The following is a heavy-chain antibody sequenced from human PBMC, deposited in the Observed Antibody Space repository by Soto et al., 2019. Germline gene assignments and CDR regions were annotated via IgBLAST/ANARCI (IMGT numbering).Heavy chain of an antibody. D-gene: IGHD1-26*01. CDR2: IYPGGSDA. CDR1: GYSFTSYW. J-gene: IGHJ6*02. V-gene: IGHV5-51*01. CDR3: ARHVAGARDYYYYGMDV. Sequence: PGESLKISCKGSGYSFTSYWIGWVRQMPGKGLEWMGIIYPGGSDARYSPSFQGQVTISADKSISTTYLHWSSLKASDTAMYYCARHVAGARDYYYYGMDVWGQGTTVTSP.